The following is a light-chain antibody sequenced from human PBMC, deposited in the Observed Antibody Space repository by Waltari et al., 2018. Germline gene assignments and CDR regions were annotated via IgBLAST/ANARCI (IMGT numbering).Light chain of an antibody. CDR3: QQSYSSPYT. CDR1: QSIRNF. CDR2: SPS. V-gene: IGKV1-39*01. Sequence: DIQMTQSPSSLSASVGDRSTITCRASQSIRNFLNWYQQKPGKAPKLLIYSPSSLQGGVPSRFSGSGSGTDFTLTISSLQPEDFATYSCQQSYSSPYTFGQGTKLQIK. J-gene: IGKJ2*01.